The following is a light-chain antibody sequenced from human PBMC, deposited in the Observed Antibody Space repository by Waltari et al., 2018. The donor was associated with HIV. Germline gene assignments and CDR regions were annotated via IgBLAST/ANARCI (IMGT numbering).Light chain of an antibody. CDR1: TSNIGSNT. V-gene: IGLV1-44*01. CDR2: RNP. CDR3: AAWDTSLHVL. Sequence: QSVLTQPPSASGTLGQAVTISCFGSTSNIGSNTVNWYQHLPGAAPKLIIFRNPQRPSGVPDRFSGSQSGTSAFLTITGLLSGDEATYYCAAWDTSLHVLFGGGTQLTVV. J-gene: IGLJ2*01.